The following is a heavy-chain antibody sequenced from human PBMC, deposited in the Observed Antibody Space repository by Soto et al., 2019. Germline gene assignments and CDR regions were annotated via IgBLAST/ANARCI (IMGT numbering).Heavy chain of an antibody. D-gene: IGHD2-15*01. CDR3: AREGGYCSGGSCYPGASTYNYYMDV. Sequence: QVQLVQSGAEVKKPGSSVKVSCKASGGTFSSYAISWVRQAPGQGLEWMGRIIPILGIANYVQKFQGRVTITADKSTSTAYMELSSRRSEDTAVYYCAREGGYCSGGSCYPGASTYNYYMDVWGKGTTVTVSS. CDR2: IIPILGIA. V-gene: IGHV1-69*09. CDR1: GGTFSSYA. J-gene: IGHJ6*03.